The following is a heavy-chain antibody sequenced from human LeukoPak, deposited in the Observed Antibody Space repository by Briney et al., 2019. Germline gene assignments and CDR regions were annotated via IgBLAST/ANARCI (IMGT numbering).Heavy chain of an antibody. CDR3: ARGAYRISWPGIDY. D-gene: IGHD3-16*02. CDR1: GFTVISNL. Sequence: GGSLTLSCAASGFTVISNLMTWVRQSPGRGLEWLSSIYSGGATYYADSVKGRFTISRDHSNNSVSLQMTNLRVEDTAIYYCARGAYRISWPGIDYWGRGTLVTVSS. CDR2: IYSGGAT. V-gene: IGHV3-53*01. J-gene: IGHJ4*02.